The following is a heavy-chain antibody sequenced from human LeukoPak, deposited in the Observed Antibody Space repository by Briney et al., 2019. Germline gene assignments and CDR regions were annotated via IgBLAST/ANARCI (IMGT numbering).Heavy chain of an antibody. J-gene: IGHJ4*02. D-gene: IGHD1-26*01. Sequence: PGGSLRLSCAASGFTFSSYWMSWVRQAPGKGLEWVANIKQDGSEKYYVDSVKGRFTISRDNAKNSLYLQMNSLRAEDTAVYYWSRGVVGATNDYWGQGTLVTVSS. CDR3: SRGVVGATNDY. V-gene: IGHV3-7*01. CDR2: IKQDGSEK. CDR1: GFTFSSYW.